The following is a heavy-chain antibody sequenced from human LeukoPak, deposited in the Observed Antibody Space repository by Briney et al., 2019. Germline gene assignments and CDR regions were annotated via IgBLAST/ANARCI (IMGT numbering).Heavy chain of an antibody. V-gene: IGHV4-59*01. CDR3: ARAPTYYYDSSGYYWSGARYWYFDL. CDR1: GGSISSYY. J-gene: IGHJ2*01. CDR2: IYYSGST. Sequence: PSETLSLTCTVSGGSISSYYWSWIRQPPGKGLEWIGYIYYSGSTNYNPSLKSRVTISVDTSKNQFSLKLSSVTAADTAVYYCARAPTYYYDSSGYYWSGARYWYFDLWGRGTLVTVSS. D-gene: IGHD3-22*01.